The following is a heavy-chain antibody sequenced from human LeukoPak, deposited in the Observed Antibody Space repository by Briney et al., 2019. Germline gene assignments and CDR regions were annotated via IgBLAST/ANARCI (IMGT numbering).Heavy chain of an antibody. CDR2: ISWNSGII. CDR3: ARHVVAVGFDY. D-gene: IGHD3-22*01. CDR1: GFTFDDYA. Sequence: GGSLRLSCAASGFTFDDYAMHWVRQAPGKGLEWVSGISWNSGIIAYADSVKGRFTISRDNAKNSLYLQMNSLRAEDTAVYYCARHVVAVGFDYWGQGTLATVSS. V-gene: IGHV3-9*01. J-gene: IGHJ4*02.